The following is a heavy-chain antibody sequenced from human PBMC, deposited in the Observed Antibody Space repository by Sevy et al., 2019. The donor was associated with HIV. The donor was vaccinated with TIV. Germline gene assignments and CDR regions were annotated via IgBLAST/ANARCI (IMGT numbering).Heavy chain of an antibody. Sequence: ASVKVSCKASGFTFTSSAVQWVRQARGQRLEWIGWIVVGSGNTNYAQKFQERVTITRDMSTSTAYMELSSLRSGDTAVYYCAADGVIVRPVPHADVRCWGQGTLVTVSS. CDR2: IVVGSGNT. V-gene: IGHV1-58*01. CDR1: GFTFTSSA. J-gene: IGHJ4*02. CDR3: AADGVIVRPVPHADVRC. D-gene: IGHD3-3*01.